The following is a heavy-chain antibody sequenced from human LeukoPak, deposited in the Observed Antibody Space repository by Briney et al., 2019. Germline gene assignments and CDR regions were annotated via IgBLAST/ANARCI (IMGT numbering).Heavy chain of an antibody. D-gene: IGHD6-25*01. CDR2: IYTSGGA. CDR1: GGPISSPY. CDR3: ASGQRNSGTFDI. Sequence: SETLSLTCTVSGGPISSPYWSWIRQPAGKGLEWIGRIYTSGGANYNPSLKSRVSMSVDTSKNQFSLKLSSVTAADTAVYYCASGQRNSGTFDIWGQGTMVTVSS. J-gene: IGHJ3*02. V-gene: IGHV4-4*07.